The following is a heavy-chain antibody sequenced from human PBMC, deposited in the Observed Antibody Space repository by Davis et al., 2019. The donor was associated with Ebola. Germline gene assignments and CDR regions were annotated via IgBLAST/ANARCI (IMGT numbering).Heavy chain of an antibody. D-gene: IGHD6-13*01. V-gene: IGHV3-21*01. J-gene: IGHJ5*02. CDR2: ISSSSSYI. CDR1: GFTFSSYS. CDR3: ARDAAAAGGP. Sequence: GESLKISCAASGFTFSSYSMNWVRQAPGKGLEWVSSISSSSSYIYYADSVKGRFTISRDNAKNSLYLQMNSLRAEDTAVYYCARDAAAAGGPWGQGTLVTVSS.